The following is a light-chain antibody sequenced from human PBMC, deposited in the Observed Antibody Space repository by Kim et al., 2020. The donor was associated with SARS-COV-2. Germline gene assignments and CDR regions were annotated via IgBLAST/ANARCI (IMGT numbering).Light chain of an antibody. Sequence: DIQLTQSPSFLSASVGDRVTITCRASQGISSYLAWYQQNPGKAPKLLIYAASTLQSGVPSRFSGSGSGTEFTLTISSLQPEDFATYYCQQLNSYPPTFGQGTKVDIK. J-gene: IGKJ1*01. CDR1: QGISSY. CDR3: QQLNSYPPT. CDR2: AAS. V-gene: IGKV1-9*01.